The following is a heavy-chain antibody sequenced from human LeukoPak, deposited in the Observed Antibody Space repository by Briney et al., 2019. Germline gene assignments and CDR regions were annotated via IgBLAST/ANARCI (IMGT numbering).Heavy chain of an antibody. V-gene: IGHV1-69*04. D-gene: IGHD3-3*01. Sequence: WASVKVSCKASGYTFTGYYMHWVRQAPGQGLERMGRIIPILGIANYAQKFQGRVTITADKSTSTAYMELSSLRSEDTAVYYCARGLHDYDFWSGYFYWFAHWGQGTLVTVSS. CDR2: IIPILGIA. CDR1: GYTFTGYY. J-gene: IGHJ5*02. CDR3: ARGLHDYDFWSGYFYWFAH.